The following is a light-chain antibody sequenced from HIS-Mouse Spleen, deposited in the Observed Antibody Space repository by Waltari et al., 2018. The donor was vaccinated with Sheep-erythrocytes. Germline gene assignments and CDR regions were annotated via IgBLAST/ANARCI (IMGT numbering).Light chain of an antibody. CDR3: SSYAGSNNWV. Sequence: QSALTQPPSASGSPGPSVPISSTGTRSAVGGYNYVSWYQHHPGKAPNLMIYEVSKRPSGVPDRFSGSKSGNTASLTVSGLQAEDEADYYCSSYAGSNNWVFGGGTKLTVL. CDR1: RSAVGGYNY. J-gene: IGLJ3*02. V-gene: IGLV2-8*01. CDR2: EVS.